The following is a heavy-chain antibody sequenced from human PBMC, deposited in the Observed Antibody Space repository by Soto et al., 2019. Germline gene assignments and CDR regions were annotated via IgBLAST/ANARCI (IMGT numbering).Heavy chain of an antibody. Sequence: EVQLVESGGGLVQPGGSLRLSCAGSGFTFSNAWMNWARQAPGKGLEWVGRIKSNANGGTTDYAAPVKGRFTISRDDSRNTLYLQMNSRITEDTAVYYCSTNWATSRDWGQGTLVTVSS. CDR3: STNWATSRD. D-gene: IGHD3-10*01. CDR1: GFTFSNAW. V-gene: IGHV3-15*01. CDR2: IKSNANGGTT. J-gene: IGHJ4*02.